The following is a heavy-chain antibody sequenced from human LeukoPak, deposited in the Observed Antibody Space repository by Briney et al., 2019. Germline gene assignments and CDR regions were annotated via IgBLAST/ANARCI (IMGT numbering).Heavy chain of an antibody. Sequence: QTLSLTCTVSGASISSGDYHWNWIRQPPGKALEWLALIYWNGDERYSPFLKSRLTITKDTSKNQVVLTVTNMDPVDTATYYCAHRPLYPDVFDIWGQGTMVTVSS. V-gene: IGHV2-5*08. CDR3: AHRPLYPDVFDI. D-gene: IGHD5/OR15-5a*01. CDR2: IYWNGDE. CDR1: GASISSGDYH. J-gene: IGHJ3*02.